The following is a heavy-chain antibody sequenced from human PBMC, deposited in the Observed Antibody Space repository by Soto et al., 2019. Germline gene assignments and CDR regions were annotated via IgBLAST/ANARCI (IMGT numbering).Heavy chain of an antibody. CDR2: ISSSSGSI. J-gene: IGHJ3*02. D-gene: IGHD3-10*01. CDR1: GFTFSSYS. CDR3: ARSFGFGAGRSFDI. V-gene: IGHV3-48*04. Sequence: GGSLRLSCAASGFTFSSYSMNWVRQAPGKGLEWVSYISSSSGSIFYADSVKGRFTISRDNAKNSLYLQMNSLRAEDTDVYYCARSFGFGAGRSFDIWGQGTMVTVSS.